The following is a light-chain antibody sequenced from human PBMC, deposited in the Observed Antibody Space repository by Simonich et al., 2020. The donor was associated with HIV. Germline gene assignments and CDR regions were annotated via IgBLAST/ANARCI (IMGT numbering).Light chain of an antibody. CDR1: QSVSSY. Sequence: EIVLTQSPATLSLSPGERATLSCRASQSVSSYLAWYQQKPGQAPRLLIYGASSRATGIPDRFSGSGSGTDFTLTISRLEPEDFAVYYCQQYVSSPYTFGQGTKLEIK. V-gene: IGKV3-20*01. CDR3: QQYVSSPYT. J-gene: IGKJ2*01. CDR2: GAS.